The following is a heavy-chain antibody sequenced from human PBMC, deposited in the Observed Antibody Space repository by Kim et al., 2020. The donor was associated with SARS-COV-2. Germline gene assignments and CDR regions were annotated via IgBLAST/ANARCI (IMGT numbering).Heavy chain of an antibody. D-gene: IGHD3-16*02. CDR2: ISSTSNYI. V-gene: IGHV3-21*01. CDR3: ARSFRGVVDGYNWFDS. J-gene: IGHJ5*01. Sequence: GGSLRLSCAASGFTFTTYSMTWVRQAPGKGLEWVSSISSTSNYIFYADSVKGRFTISRDNAQNSLYLQMNSLRAEDTAVYYCARSFRGVVDGYNWFDSWGQGTLVTVSS. CDR1: GFTFTTYS.